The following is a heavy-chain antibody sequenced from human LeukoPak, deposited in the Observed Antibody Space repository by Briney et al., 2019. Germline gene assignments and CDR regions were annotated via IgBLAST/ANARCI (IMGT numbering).Heavy chain of an antibody. V-gene: IGHV3-74*01. D-gene: IGHD2-21*01. Sequence: GGSLRLSCAASGFTFSSYWMHWVRQAPGKGLVWVSRIKSDGSTRYADSVKGRFTISRDNAKNTVSLQMTSLRAEDTGVYYCARAPSEIGGNYPEYFRHWGQGTLVIVSS. J-gene: IGHJ1*01. CDR3: ARAPSEIGGNYPEYFRH. CDR2: IKSDGST. CDR1: GFTFSSYW.